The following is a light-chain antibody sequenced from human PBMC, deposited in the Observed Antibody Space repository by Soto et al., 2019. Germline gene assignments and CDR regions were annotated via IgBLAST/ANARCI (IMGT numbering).Light chain of an antibody. CDR1: QSVSSN. CDR3: QQYNNWPLT. CDR2: GAS. V-gene: IGKV3-15*01. J-gene: IGKJ4*01. Sequence: EIVMTQSPATLSVSPGERATLSCRASQSVSSNLAWYQQKPGQAPRLLIYGASTRATGISARFSGSGSGTEFTLTISSLQSEDFAIYYCQQYNNWPLTFGGGTKCEIK.